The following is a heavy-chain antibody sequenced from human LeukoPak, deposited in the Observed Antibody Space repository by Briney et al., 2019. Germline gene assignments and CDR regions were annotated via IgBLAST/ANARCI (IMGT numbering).Heavy chain of an antibody. V-gene: IGHV3-30*01. J-gene: IGHJ4*02. Sequence: GGSLRLSCAASGFTFSLYTMHWVRQAPGKGLEWLAVVSYDGSNQYYADSVKGRLTISKDKSKNTLYLELNSLRTDDTAVYYCVGAQAMGVAPEYWGQGTLVTVSS. CDR2: VSYDGSNQ. D-gene: IGHD5-18*01. CDR1: GFTFSLYT. CDR3: VGAQAMGVAPEY.